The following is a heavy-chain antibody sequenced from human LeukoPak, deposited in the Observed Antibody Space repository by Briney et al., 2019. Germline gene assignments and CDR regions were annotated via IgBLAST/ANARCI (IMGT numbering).Heavy chain of an antibody. CDR2: IRYDGSNK. CDR1: GFTLSSYG. J-gene: IGHJ4*02. CDR3: ATIAAQPTPFDY. Sequence: GGSLRLSCAASGFTLSSYGMHWVRQAPGKGLEWVAFIRYDGSNKYYADSVKGRFTISRDNSKNTLYLQMNSLRAEDTAVYYCATIAAQPTPFDYWGQGTLVTVSS. V-gene: IGHV3-30*02. D-gene: IGHD6-6*01.